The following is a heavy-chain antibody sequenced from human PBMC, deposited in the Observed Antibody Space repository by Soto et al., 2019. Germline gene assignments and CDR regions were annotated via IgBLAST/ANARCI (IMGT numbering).Heavy chain of an antibody. CDR1: GGSISTGGYY. Sequence: SETLSLTCTVSGGSISTGGYYWSWIRQHPGKGLEWIAYTYYSGSTYYNPSLKSRLTISVDTSKNQFSLKLSSVTAADTAVYYCARRAGALSSSYDLYFDYWGQGTLVTVSS. J-gene: IGHJ4*02. V-gene: IGHV4-31*03. CDR2: TYYSGST. CDR3: ARRAGALSSSYDLYFDY. D-gene: IGHD3-16*02.